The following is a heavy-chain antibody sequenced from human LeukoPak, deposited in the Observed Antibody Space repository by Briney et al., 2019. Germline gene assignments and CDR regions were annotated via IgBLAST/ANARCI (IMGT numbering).Heavy chain of an antibody. V-gene: IGHV1-24*01. J-gene: IGHJ4*02. CDR2: FDPEDGET. CDR1: GYTLTELS. CDR3: ATAPPRYSYGYFDY. Sequence: ASVNVSCKVSGYTLTELSMHWVRQAPGKGLEWMGGFDPEDGETIYAQKFQGRVTMTEDTSTDTAYMELSSLRSEDTAVYYCATAPPRYSYGYFDYWGQGTLVTVSS. D-gene: IGHD5-18*01.